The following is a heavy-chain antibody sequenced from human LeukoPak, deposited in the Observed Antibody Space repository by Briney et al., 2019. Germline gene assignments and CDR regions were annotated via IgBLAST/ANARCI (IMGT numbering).Heavy chain of an antibody. CDR2: IIPIFGTA. CDR3: ARDYTDVVVAKSGWFDP. D-gene: IGHD2-2*01. J-gene: IGHJ5*02. Sequence: RASVKVSCKASGGTFSSYAISWVRQAPGQGLEWMGGIIPIFGTANYAQKFQGRVTITADESTSTAYMELSSLRSEDTAVYYCARDYTDVVVAKSGWFDPWGQGTLVTVSS. V-gene: IGHV1-69*13. CDR1: GGTFSSYA.